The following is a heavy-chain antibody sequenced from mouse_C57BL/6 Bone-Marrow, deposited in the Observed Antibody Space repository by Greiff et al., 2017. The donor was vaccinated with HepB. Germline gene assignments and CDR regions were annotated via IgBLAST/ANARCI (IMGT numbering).Heavy chain of an antibody. CDR3: ATGDYGGFAD. CDR2: FHPYNDDT. D-gene: IGHD2-4*01. V-gene: IGHV1-47*01. Sequence: QVQLQQPGAELVKPGASVKTPCKAPGYTSITFPLEWMKQNHGKSLEWIGNFHPYNDDTKYNEKFKGKATLTVEKSSSTVYLELSRLTSDDSAVYYCATGDYGGFADWGQGTLVTVSA. CDR1: GYTSITFP. J-gene: IGHJ3*01.